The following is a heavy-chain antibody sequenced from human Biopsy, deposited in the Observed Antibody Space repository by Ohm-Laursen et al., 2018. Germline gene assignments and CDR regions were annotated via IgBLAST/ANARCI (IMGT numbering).Heavy chain of an antibody. CDR3: SRADNFNFNLDN. V-gene: IGHV1-46*01. CDR2: INPSGGDT. D-gene: IGHD3-9*01. J-gene: IGHJ4*02. Sequence: PAVCASCTASGYTFTNYYMHSVRRAPGQGLGWMGRINPSGGDTTYAQNFQGVPILTRDPSTSTVYMVLSRLTSEDPAVYSCSRADNFNFNLDNWGQGTLVTVSS. CDR1: GYTFTNYY.